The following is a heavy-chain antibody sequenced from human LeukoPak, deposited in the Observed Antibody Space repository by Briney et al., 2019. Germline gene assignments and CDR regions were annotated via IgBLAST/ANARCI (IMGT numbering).Heavy chain of an antibody. CDR2: ISAYNGNT. D-gene: IGHD3-10*01. Sequence: GASVKVSCKASGYTFTSYGISWVRQAPGQGLEWMGWISAYNGNTNYAQKLQGRVTMTTDTSTSTAYMELRSLRSDDTAVYYCARDREGGSRSYYYANWFDPWGQGTLVTVSS. CDR1: GYTFTSYG. CDR3: ARDREGGSRSYYYANWFDP. V-gene: IGHV1-18*01. J-gene: IGHJ5*02.